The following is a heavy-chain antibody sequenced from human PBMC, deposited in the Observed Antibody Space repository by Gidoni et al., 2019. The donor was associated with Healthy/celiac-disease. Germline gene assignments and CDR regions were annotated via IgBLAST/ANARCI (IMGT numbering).Heavy chain of an antibody. CDR3: HREGFGELSLADY. D-gene: IGHD3-10*01. CDR1: GYSISSGYY. V-gene: IGHV4-38-2*02. J-gene: IGHJ4*02. Sequence: QVQLQESGPGLVKPSETLSLTCTVSGYSISSGYYWGWIRQPPGKGLEWIGSIYHSGSTYYNPSLKSRVTISVDTSKNQFSLKLSSVTAADTAVYYCHREGFGELSLADYWGQGTLVTVSS. CDR2: IYHSGST.